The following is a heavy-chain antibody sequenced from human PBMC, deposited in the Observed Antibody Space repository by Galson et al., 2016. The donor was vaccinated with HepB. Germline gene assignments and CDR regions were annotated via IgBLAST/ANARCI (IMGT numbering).Heavy chain of an antibody. V-gene: IGHV3-53*01. D-gene: IGHD6-13*01. CDR1: GFTLSSKY. CDR2: IYSGGGT. J-gene: IGHJ4*02. CDR3: MSYSDAWYSGF. Sequence: SPRLSGAASGFTLSSKYLSWVRQAPGKGLEWISVIYSGGGTYYADSVKGRFTISRDNAKNSVYLQMNSLRGDDTAVYYCMSYSDAWYSGFWGQGTLVTVSS.